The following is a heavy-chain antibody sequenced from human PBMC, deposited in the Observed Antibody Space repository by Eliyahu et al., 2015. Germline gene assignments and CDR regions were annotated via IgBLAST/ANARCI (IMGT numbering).Heavy chain of an antibody. CDR2: IXYDGSRI. D-gene: IGHD3-3*01. Sequence: QVQLVESGGGVVQPGRSLRLSXAASGXIXRAXGMHWVRXXPGQGLGWVAIIXYDGSRIHYADSVKGRFXISRDNAENTLYLQLHSLRSDDTAVYYCVKDSDFATMYYWGQGTLVTVSS. CDR1: GXIXRAXG. CDR3: VKDSDFATMYY. J-gene: IGHJ4*02. V-gene: IGHV3-30*18.